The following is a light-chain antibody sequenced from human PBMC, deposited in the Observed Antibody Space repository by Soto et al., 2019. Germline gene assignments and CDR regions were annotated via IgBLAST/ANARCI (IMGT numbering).Light chain of an antibody. V-gene: IGKV1-5*03. CDR2: KAS. J-gene: IGKJ4*01. Sequence: DIQMTQSPSTLPASVGDRVTITCRANQSISTWLAWYQQKPGKAPNLLIYKASRLETGVPARFSGSGSGTEFTVTISFLQPDDFSTYYCQQYNSYSPLTFGGGTKVEIK. CDR3: QQYNSYSPLT. CDR1: QSISTW.